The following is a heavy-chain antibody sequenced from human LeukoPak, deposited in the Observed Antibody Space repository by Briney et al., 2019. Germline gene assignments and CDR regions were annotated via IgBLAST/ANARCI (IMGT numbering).Heavy chain of an antibody. Sequence: SETLSLTCTVSGGSISSYYWSWIRQPPGKGLEWIGYIYYSGSTNCNPSLKSRVTISVDTSKNQFSLKLSSVTAADTAVYYCARGGYSFGIWGQGTLVTVSS. J-gene: IGHJ4*02. CDR2: IYYSGST. V-gene: IGHV4-59*01. CDR3: ARGGYSFGI. CDR1: GGSISSYY. D-gene: IGHD5-18*01.